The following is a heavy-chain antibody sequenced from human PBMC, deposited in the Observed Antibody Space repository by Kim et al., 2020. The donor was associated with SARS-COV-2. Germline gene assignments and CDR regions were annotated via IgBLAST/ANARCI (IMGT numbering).Heavy chain of an antibody. CDR2: IIPIFGTA. V-gene: IGHV1-69*13. CDR3: ATTYLSSSWPFDAFDI. Sequence: SVKVSCKASGGTFSSYAISWVRQAPGQGLEWMGGIIPIFGTANYAQKFQGRVTITADESTSTAYMELSSLRSEDTAVYYCATTYLSSSWPFDAFDIWGQGTMVTVSS. CDR1: GGTFSSYA. J-gene: IGHJ3*02. D-gene: IGHD6-13*01.